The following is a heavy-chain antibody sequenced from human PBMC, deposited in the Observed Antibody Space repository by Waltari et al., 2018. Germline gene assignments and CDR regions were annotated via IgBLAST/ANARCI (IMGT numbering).Heavy chain of an antibody. J-gene: IGHJ4*02. CDR1: GYSISSGYY. D-gene: IGHD3-3*01. CDR3: ARDSELRFSDY. Sequence: QVQLQESGPGLVKPSETLSLTCAVSGYSISSGYYWGWIRQPPGKGLEWIGSIYHSGSTYYNPSLKSRVTISVDTSKNQFSLKLSSVTAADTAVYYCARDSELRFSDYWGQGTLVTVSS. V-gene: IGHV4-38-2*02. CDR2: IYHSGST.